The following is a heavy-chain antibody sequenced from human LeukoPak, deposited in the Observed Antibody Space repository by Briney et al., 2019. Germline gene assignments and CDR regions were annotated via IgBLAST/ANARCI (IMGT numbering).Heavy chain of an antibody. D-gene: IGHD6-19*01. CDR1: GFTFSSYG. J-gene: IGHJ4*02. Sequence: GGSLRLSCAASGFTFSSYGFHWVRQAPGKGLEWMAGISYDGSNKYYADSAKGRFTISRDKSKKTLYLHMNSLRAEDTAVYYCAKDLEGYSSAWLVDHWGQGTLVTVSS. V-gene: IGHV3-30*18. CDR3: AKDLEGYSSAWLVDH. CDR2: ISYDGSNK.